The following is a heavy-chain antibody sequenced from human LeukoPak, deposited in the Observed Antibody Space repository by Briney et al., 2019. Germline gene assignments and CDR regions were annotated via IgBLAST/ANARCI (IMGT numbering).Heavy chain of an antibody. D-gene: IGHD1/OR15-1a*01. CDR2: IYSGGTT. CDR3: ARDGYGNNYMDV. Sequence: GGSLRLSCAASGFTVSSNFMSWVRQAPGKGPEWVSVIYSGGTTYYADSVKGRFTISRDNSKNTLYLQMNSPRAEDTAVYYCARDGYGNNYMDVWGKGTTVTVSS. J-gene: IGHJ6*03. CDR1: GFTVSSNF. V-gene: IGHV3-53*01.